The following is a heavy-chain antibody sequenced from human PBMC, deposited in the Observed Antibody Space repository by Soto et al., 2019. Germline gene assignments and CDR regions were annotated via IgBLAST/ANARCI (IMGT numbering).Heavy chain of an antibody. CDR3: DRFIHYDSQHGYIFDH. Sequence: GESLKISCKGSGYAFPNYWIGWLRQMPGKGLEWMGMVYPADSETRYSPSFEGQVTFSADRSTNTAYVQWSRLKASDTAMSYCDRFIHYDSQHGYIFDHWGQGTLVTVSS. CDR1: GYAFPNYW. CDR2: VYPADSET. D-gene: IGHD3-22*01. V-gene: IGHV5-51*01. J-gene: IGHJ4*02.